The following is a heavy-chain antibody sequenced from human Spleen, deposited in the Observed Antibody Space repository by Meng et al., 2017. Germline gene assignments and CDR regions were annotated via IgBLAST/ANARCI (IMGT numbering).Heavy chain of an antibody. V-gene: IGHV4-34*01. J-gene: IGHJ4*02. D-gene: IGHD1-14*01. Sequence: QVQLQQVGAGLLKPSGTLALSGAVSGGSVGDYYWSWVRQPPGKGLEWIGEVNLSGTANNSPSLKSRVTIAADTSKNHISLNLTSVTAADTAVYYCATLGTTIDSWGQGTLVTVSS. CDR1: GGSVGDYY. CDR3: ATLGTTIDS. CDR2: VNLSGTA.